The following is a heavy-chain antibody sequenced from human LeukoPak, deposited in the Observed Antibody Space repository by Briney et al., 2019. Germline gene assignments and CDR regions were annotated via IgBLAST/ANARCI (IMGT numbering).Heavy chain of an antibody. J-gene: IGHJ4*02. CDR1: GLTVSYYA. CDR2: VSGSGGTT. D-gene: IGHD5-24*01. V-gene: IGHV3-23*01. CDR3: AKVQEMDTILPPFHS. Sequence: PGGSLGISYTASGLTVSYYAMNWVRQAPGKGLDWVSAVSGSGGTTFYADSVKGRFTISRENSKETLNLQVNSRRAADTRTYSRAKVQEMDTILPPFHSWGQGTLVTASS.